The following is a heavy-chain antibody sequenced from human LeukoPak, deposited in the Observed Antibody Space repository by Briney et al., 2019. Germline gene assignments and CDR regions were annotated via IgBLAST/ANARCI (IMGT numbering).Heavy chain of an antibody. CDR3: ALERYCTSTSCGNNFDY. Sequence: PSETLSLTCTVSGGSISSYYWSWIRQPPGKGLEWIGCIYNSGSTNYNPSLQSRVTISVDTSKNQFSLKLNSVTAADTAVYYCALERYCTSTSCGNNFDYWGQGTLVTVSS. CDR1: GGSISSYY. J-gene: IGHJ4*02. CDR2: IYNSGST. D-gene: IGHD2-2*01. V-gene: IGHV4-59*01.